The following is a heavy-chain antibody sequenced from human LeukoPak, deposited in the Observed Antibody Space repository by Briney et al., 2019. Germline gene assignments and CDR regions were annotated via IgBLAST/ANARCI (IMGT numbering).Heavy chain of an antibody. D-gene: IGHD6-13*01. CDR1: RFTFSYYW. Sequence: PGGSLRLSCAASRFTFSYYWMNWVRQAPGKGLEWVANIKQDGSEKYYVDSVKGRFTISRDNAKNSLYLQMNSLRAEDTAVYYCARESYSSSWDGAFDIWGQGTMVTVSS. J-gene: IGHJ3*02. V-gene: IGHV3-7*01. CDR2: IKQDGSEK. CDR3: ARESYSSSWDGAFDI.